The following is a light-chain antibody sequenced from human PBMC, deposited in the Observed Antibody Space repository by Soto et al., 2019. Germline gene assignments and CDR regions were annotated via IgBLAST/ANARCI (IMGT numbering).Light chain of an antibody. CDR2: GAS. CDR1: QSVSSSY. J-gene: IGKJ3*01. Sequence: EIVLTQSPGTLSLSPVERATLSCRASQSVSSSYLAWYQQKPGQAPRLLIYGASSRATGIPDRFSGSGSGTDFPLTISRLEPEDFAVYYCQQYGSSPPRFTFGPGTKVDIK. CDR3: QQYGSSPPRFT. V-gene: IGKV3-20*01.